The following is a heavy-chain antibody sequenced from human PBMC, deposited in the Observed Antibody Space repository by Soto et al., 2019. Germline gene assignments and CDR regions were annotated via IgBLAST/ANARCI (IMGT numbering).Heavy chain of an antibody. CDR3: AKDGNPIPHLTGYYRLGWFDP. CDR2: ISGSGGST. CDR1: GFTFSSYA. J-gene: IGHJ5*02. V-gene: IGHV3-23*01. D-gene: IGHD3-9*01. Sequence: EVQLLESGGGLVQPGGSLRLSCAASGFTFSSYAMSWVRQAPGKGLEWVSAISGSGGSTYYADSVKGRFTISRDNSKNTLYLQMNSLRAEDTAVYYCAKDGNPIPHLTGYYRLGWFDPWGQGTLVTVSS.